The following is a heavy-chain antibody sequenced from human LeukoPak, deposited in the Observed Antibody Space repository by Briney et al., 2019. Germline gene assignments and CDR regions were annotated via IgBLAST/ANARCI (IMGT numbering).Heavy chain of an antibody. CDR2: IYYSGST. J-gene: IGHJ5*02. CDR3: ARETMVRFDP. V-gene: IGHV4-59*01. CDR1: GGSISSYY. Sequence: SETLSLTCTVSGGSISSYYWSWIRQPPGKGLEWIGYIYYSGSTNYNPSLKSRVTISVDTSKNQFSLKLTSVTAADTAVYYCARETMVRFDPWGQGTLVTVSS. D-gene: IGHD3-10*01.